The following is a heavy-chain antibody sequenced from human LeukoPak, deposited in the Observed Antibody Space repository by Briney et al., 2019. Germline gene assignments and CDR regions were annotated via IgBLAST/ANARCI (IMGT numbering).Heavy chain of an antibody. J-gene: IGHJ3*02. CDR3: ARDVTPDAFDI. V-gene: IGHV4-34*01. Sequence: SETLSLTCAVYGGSFSGYYWSWIRQPPGKGLEWIGEINHSGSTNYNPSLKSRVTISVDTSKNQFSLKLSSVTAADTAVYYCARDVTPDAFDIWGQGTMVTVSS. CDR1: GGSFSGYY. CDR2: INHSGST. D-gene: IGHD2-21*02.